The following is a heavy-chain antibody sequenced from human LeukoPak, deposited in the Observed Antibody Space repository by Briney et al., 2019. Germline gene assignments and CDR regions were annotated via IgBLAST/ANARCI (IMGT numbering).Heavy chain of an antibody. CDR3: ARGAIDYSNTYYYYMDV. CDR1: GYTFTSYG. V-gene: IGHV1-8*02. J-gene: IGHJ6*03. CDR2: MNPNSGNT. Sequence: ASVKVSCKASGYTFTSYGISWVRQAPGQGLEWMGWMNPNSGNTGYAQKFQGRVTMTRNTSISTAYMELSSLRSEDTAVYYCARGAIDYSNTYYYYMDVWGKGTTVTVSS. D-gene: IGHD4-11*01.